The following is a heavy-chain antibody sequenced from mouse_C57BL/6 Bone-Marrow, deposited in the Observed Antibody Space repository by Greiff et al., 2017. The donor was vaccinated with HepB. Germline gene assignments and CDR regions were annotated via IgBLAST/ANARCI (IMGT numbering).Heavy chain of an antibody. D-gene: IGHD2-12*01. J-gene: IGHJ4*01. Sequence: VQLQQSGAELVRPGASVKLSCTASGFNIKDDYMHWVKQRPEQGLEWIGWNDPENGDTEYASKFQGKATITADTSSNTAYLQLSSLTSEDTAVYYCTPRYDYDAMDYWGQGTSVTVSS. CDR2: NDPENGDT. V-gene: IGHV14-4*01. CDR3: TPRYDYDAMDY. CDR1: GFNIKDDY.